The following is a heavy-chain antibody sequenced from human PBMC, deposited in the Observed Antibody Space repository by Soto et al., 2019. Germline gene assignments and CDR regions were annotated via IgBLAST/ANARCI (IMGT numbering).Heavy chain of an antibody. CDR1: GFIFSNYA. CDR3: ARTDKYNSQSSGWANRFDY. CDR2: FTSGGST. J-gene: IGHJ4*02. V-gene: IGHV3-23*01. Sequence: EVQLLESGGDLVQPGGSLRLSCAASGFIFSNYAMTWVRQAPGKGPEWVSTFTSGGSTYYRDTVKSRFTISRDNSKNTLYMQMNSLRAEDTDVYYCARTDKYNSQSSGWANRFDYWGQGTLVTVSS. D-gene: IGHD6-19*01.